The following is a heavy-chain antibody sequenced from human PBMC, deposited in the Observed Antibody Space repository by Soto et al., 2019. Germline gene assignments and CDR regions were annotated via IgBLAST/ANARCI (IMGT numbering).Heavy chain of an antibody. J-gene: IGHJ6*02. V-gene: IGHV4-39*01. Sequence: SETLSLTCTVSGGSISSSSYYWGWNRQPPGKGLEWIGSIYYSGSTYYNPSLKSRVTISVDTSKNQFSLKLSSVTAADTAVYYCARLGSTTRAYYYYGMDVWGQGTTVTVSS. CDR1: GGSISSSSYY. D-gene: IGHD4-4*01. CDR2: IYYSGST. CDR3: ARLGSTTRAYYYYGMDV.